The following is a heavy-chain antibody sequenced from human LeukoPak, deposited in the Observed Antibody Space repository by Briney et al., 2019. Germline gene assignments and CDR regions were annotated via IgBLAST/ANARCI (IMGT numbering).Heavy chain of an antibody. Sequence: GGSLRLSCAASGFTFSSYWMSWVRQAPGKGLEWVSTISGSGAGTYYADSVKGRFTISRDNSKNTLYLQMNSLRAEDTAVYYCAKDLPPSMVRGVILASGFDYWGQGTLVTVSS. J-gene: IGHJ4*02. CDR2: ISGSGAGT. V-gene: IGHV3-23*01. CDR1: GFTFSSYW. CDR3: AKDLPPSMVRGVILASGFDY. D-gene: IGHD3-10*01.